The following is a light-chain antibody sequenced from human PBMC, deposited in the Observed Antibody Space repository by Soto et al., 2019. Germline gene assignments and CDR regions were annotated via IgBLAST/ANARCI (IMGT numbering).Light chain of an antibody. CDR1: QSIGSY. CDR3: HPLRNSIT. CDR2: DAS. J-gene: IGKJ5*01. V-gene: IGKV3-11*01. Sequence: EIVLTQSPVTLSLSLGERVTLSCRASQSIGSYLGWLQQKPGQAPRLLIYDASKRATGIPGRFSGSGSGTDFTLIISSLEPEDFAVYYCHPLRNSITFGQGTRLEI.